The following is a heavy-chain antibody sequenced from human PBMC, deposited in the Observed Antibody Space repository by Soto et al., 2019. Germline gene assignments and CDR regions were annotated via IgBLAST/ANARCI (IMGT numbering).Heavy chain of an antibody. CDR2: MNPNSGNT. V-gene: IGHV1-8*01. CDR1: GYTFTSYD. J-gene: IGHJ5*02. Sequence: ASVKVSCKASGYTFTSYDINWVRQATGQGLEWMGWMNPNSGNTGYAQKFQGRVTMTRNTSISTAYMELSSLRSEDTAVYYCARDHRPHINMIVVWFDPWGQGTLVNVSS. D-gene: IGHD3-22*01. CDR3: ARDHRPHINMIVVWFDP.